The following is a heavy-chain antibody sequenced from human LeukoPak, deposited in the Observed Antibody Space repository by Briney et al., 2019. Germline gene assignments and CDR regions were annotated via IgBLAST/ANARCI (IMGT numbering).Heavy chain of an antibody. V-gene: IGHV3-23*01. CDR2: ISGSGGST. CDR3: AKDRSYHDY. D-gene: IGHD2-2*01. J-gene: IGHJ4*02. CDR1: GFTVSSNY. Sequence: GGSLRLSCAASGFTVSSNYMSWVRQAPGKGLEWVSAISGSGGSTYYADSVKGRFTISRDNSKNTLYLQMNSLRAEDTAVYYCAKDRSYHDYWGQGTLVTVSS.